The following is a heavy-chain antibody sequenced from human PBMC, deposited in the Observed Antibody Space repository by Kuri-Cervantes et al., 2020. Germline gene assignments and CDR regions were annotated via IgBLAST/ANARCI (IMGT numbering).Heavy chain of an antibody. D-gene: IGHD4-17*01. CDR2: INPSSTFT. CDR3: ARTYDYGEGWYWYFDL. Sequence: ASVKVSCKASGYTFTDYYIHWVRQAPGQGLEWMGWINPSSTFTNCEQKFQGRVTMTRDTSINTAFMELSSLISDDTAVYYCARTYDYGEGWYWYFDLWGRGTLVTVSS. V-gene: IGHV1-2*02. J-gene: IGHJ2*01. CDR1: GYTFTDYY.